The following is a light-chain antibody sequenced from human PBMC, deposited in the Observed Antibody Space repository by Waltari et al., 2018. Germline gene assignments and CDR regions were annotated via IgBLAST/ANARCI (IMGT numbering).Light chain of an antibody. CDR3: QHQRT. CDR2: DAS. CDR1: QSVSSY. J-gene: IGKJ1*01. Sequence: EIVLTQSPATLSLSPGERATLSCRASQSVSSYLAWYQQKPGQAPRRLIYDASNRATGIPARFSGSGSGTDFTLTISSLEPEDFAVYYCQHQRTFGQGTKVEIK. V-gene: IGKV3-11*01.